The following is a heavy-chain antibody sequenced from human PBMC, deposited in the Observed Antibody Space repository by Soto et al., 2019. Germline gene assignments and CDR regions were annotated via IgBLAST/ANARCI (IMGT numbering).Heavy chain of an antibody. D-gene: IGHD3-10*01. CDR2: IKSKTDGGTT. J-gene: IGHJ3*02. CDR3: TTDPVVALWFGEYDAFDI. V-gene: IGHV3-15*01. Sequence: GGSLRLSCAASGFTFSNAWMSWVRQAPGKGLEWVGRIKSKTDGGTTDYAAPGKGRFTISRVDSKNTLYLQMNSLKTEDTAVYYCTTDPVVALWFGEYDAFDIWGQGTMVTVSS. CDR1: GFTFSNAW.